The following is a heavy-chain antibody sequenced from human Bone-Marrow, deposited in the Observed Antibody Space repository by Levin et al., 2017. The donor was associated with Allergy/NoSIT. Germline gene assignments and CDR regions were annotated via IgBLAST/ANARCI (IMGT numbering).Heavy chain of an antibody. V-gene: IGHV3-30*03. CDR2: LSYDGTTE. D-gene: IGHD1-1*01. CDR3: ARTAGNQRYDFAF. J-gene: IGHJ4*01. CDR1: GFTIENHG. Sequence: GGSLRLSCVGSGFTIENHGIHWGRQAPGKGLEWVSVLSYDGTTEYYEHSVKGRLTMSRDNSKNKVYVQIQSLRVDDTAVYYCARTAGNQRYDFAFWCQGTLVTVS.